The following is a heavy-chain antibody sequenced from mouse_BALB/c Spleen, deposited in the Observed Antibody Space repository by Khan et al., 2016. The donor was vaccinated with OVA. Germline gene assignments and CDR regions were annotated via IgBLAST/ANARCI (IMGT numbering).Heavy chain of an antibody. CDR1: GFSLTNYS. CDR2: IWSAGST. Sequence: QVQLKESGPGLVQPSQSLSITCTVSGFSLTNYSVHWVRQSPGKGLEWLGVIWSAGSTDYNAAFISRLTIRKDNSRSQVFFKMNSLQPNDTAIYYCVRRGYDYGRGALFAYWAKGLWSLSLQ. CDR3: VRRGYDYGRGALFAY. D-gene: IGHD2-4*01. V-gene: IGHV2-2*02. J-gene: IGHJ3*01.